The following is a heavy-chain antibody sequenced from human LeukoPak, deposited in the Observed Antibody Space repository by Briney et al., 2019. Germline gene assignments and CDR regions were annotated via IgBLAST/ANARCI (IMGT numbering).Heavy chain of an antibody. CDR2: ISGSGTSI. V-gene: IGHV3-48*03. CDR1: GFTFSNYE. D-gene: IGHD6-19*01. J-gene: IGHJ5*02. CDR3: ASTTGYSSGWYANWFDP. Sequence: GGSLRLSCAASGFTFSNYEINWVRQAPGRGLEWISYISGSGTSIYHANSVKGRFTISRDNAKNSVYLQMNSLRAEDTAVYYCASTTGYSSGWYANWFDPWGQGTLVTVSS.